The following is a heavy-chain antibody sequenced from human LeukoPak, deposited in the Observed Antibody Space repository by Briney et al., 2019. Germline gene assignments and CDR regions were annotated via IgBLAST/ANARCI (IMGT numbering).Heavy chain of an antibody. J-gene: IGHJ5*02. Sequence: SETLSLTCTVSGGSISSSSYYWGWIRQPPGKGLEWIGSIYYSGSTYYNPSLKSRVTISVDTSKNQFSLKLSSVTAADTAVYYCARYGYCSSTSCYLGSQGRWNWFDPWGQGTLVTVSS. D-gene: IGHD2-2*01. CDR1: GGSISSSSYY. CDR2: IYYSGST. V-gene: IGHV4-39*07. CDR3: ARYGYCSSTSCYLGSQGRWNWFDP.